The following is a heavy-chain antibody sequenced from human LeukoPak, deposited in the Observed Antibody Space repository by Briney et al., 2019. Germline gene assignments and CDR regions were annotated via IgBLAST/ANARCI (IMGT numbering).Heavy chain of an antibody. D-gene: IGHD2-2*01. V-gene: IGHV1-18*01. CDR2: ISAYNGNT. Sequence: ASVKVSCKASGYTFTSYGISWVRQAPGQGLEWMGWISAYNGNTNYAQKLQGRVTMTTDTSTSTAYMELRSLRSDDTAVYYCARAPGYCSSTSCSKYYCYYYMDVWGKGTTVTVSS. J-gene: IGHJ6*03. CDR3: ARAPGYCSSTSCSKYYCYYYMDV. CDR1: GYTFTSYG.